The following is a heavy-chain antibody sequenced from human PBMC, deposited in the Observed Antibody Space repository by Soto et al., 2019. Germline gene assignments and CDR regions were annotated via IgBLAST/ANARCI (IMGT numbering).Heavy chain of an antibody. CDR2: IYHSGST. Sequence: SETLSLPCSVSGCSISSGGYSWSWIRQPPGKGLEWIGYIYHSGSTYYNPSLKSRVTISVDRSKNQFSLKLSSVTAADTAVYYCARKVLVGANWFDPWGQGTLVTVSS. V-gene: IGHV4-30-2*01. J-gene: IGHJ5*02. CDR3: ARKVLVGANWFDP. CDR1: GCSISSGGYS. D-gene: IGHD1-26*01.